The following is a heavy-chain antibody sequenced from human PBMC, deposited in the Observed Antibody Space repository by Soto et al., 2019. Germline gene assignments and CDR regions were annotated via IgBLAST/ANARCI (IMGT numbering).Heavy chain of an antibody. V-gene: IGHV1-46*01. J-gene: IGHJ6*02. CDR1: GYTFTSYY. CDR2: INPSGGST. Sequence: QVQLVQSGAEVKKPGASVKVSCKASGYTFTSYYMHWVRQAPGQGLEWMGIINPSGGSTSYAQKFQGRVNMTRDTSTSTVYMELSSLRSEDTAVYYCARDLNYYGSGSHNYYYYGMDVWGQGTTVTVSS. CDR3: ARDLNYYGSGSHNYYYYGMDV. D-gene: IGHD3-10*01.